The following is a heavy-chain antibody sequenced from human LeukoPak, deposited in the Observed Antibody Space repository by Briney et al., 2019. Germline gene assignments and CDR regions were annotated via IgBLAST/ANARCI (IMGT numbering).Heavy chain of an antibody. V-gene: IGHV4-34*01. CDR2: INHSGST. CDR3: ARDSYYYPRDV. CDR1: GGSFSGYY. Sequence: TSETLSLTCAVYGGSFSGYYWSWIRQPPGKGLEWIGEINHSGSTNYNPSLKSRVTISVDTSKNQFSLKLSSVTAADTVVYYCARDSYYYPRDVWGQGTTVTVSS. J-gene: IGHJ6*02.